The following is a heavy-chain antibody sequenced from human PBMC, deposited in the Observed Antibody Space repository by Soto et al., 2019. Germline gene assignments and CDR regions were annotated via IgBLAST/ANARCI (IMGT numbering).Heavy chain of an antibody. D-gene: IGHD3-22*01. CDR2: IIPILGIA. CDR3: ARDYYDSSGYSNWFDP. CDR1: GGTFSSYT. J-gene: IGHJ5*02. Sequence: SVKVSCKASGGTFSSYTISWVRQAPGQGLEWMGRIIPILGIANYAQKFQGRVTITADKSTSTAYMELRSLRSDDTAVYYCARDYYDSSGYSNWFDPWGQGTLVTVSS. V-gene: IGHV1-69*04.